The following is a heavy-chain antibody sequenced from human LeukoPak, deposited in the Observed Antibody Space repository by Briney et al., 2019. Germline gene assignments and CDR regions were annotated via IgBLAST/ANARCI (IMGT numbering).Heavy chain of an antibody. CDR1: GFTFSGFG. CDR2: IWYDGTKE. D-gene: IGHD6-19*01. V-gene: IGHV3-33*01. CDR3: ARKRGQWVVPDY. Sequence: GMSLRLSCAASGFTFSGFGMHWVRQAPGKGLEWVALIWYDGTKEFYADFVKGRFTISRDNSNNTVYLQMNGLRAEDTAVYYCARKRGQWVVPDYWGQGTLVTVSS. J-gene: IGHJ4*02.